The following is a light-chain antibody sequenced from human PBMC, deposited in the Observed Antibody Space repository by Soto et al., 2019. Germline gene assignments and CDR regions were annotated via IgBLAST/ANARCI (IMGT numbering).Light chain of an antibody. CDR2: KAS. V-gene: IGKV1-5*03. CDR1: QSISNW. J-gene: IGKJ1*01. Sequence: IQMTQSPSTLSASVEDSITITCQASQSISNWLAWYQQKPGKAPKVLIYKASSLQSGVPSRFSGSGSGTEFTLTISNLQSDDFATYYCQQYNSYSRAFGQGTKVDIK. CDR3: QQYNSYSRA.